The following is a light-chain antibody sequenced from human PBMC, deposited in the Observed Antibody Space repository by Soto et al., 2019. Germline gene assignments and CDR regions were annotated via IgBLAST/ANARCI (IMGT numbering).Light chain of an antibody. J-gene: IGKJ1*01. Sequence: DIQMTQSPSTLSAGVGDRVTITCRASQRTSTYLTWYQQKPGKAPTLLIYAASSLQSGVPSRVIGGGSGTDFTLTINTLQPADFATYFCDQCYSSPRTCGQGTKVESK. CDR2: AAS. V-gene: IGKV1-39*01. CDR3: DQCYSSPRT. CDR1: QRTSTY.